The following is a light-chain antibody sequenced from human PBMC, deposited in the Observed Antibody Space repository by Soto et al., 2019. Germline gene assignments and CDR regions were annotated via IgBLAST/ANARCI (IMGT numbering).Light chain of an antibody. CDR3: QQYNNWPPWT. V-gene: IGKV3-15*01. Sequence: EILITLSSPSLSESQSERATLSCRARQSVSSNLAWYQQKPGQAPRLLIYGASTRATGIPARFSGSGSGTEFTLTISSLQSEDFAVYYCQQYNNWPPWTFGQGTRVDIK. CDR1: QSVSSN. CDR2: GAS. J-gene: IGKJ1*01.